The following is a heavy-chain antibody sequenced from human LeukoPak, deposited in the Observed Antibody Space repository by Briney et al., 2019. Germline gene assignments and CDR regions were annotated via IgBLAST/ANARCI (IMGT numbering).Heavy chain of an antibody. Sequence: GGSLRLSCAASGFTFSSYWMSWVRQAPGKGLEWVANINQDGSEKYYVDSMKGRFTISRDNAKNSLYLQMNSLRAEDTAVYYCAKGRGSSWYSIDYWGQGTLVTVSS. D-gene: IGHD6-13*01. CDR2: INQDGSEK. V-gene: IGHV3-7*03. CDR3: AKGRGSSWYSIDY. CDR1: GFTFSSYW. J-gene: IGHJ4*02.